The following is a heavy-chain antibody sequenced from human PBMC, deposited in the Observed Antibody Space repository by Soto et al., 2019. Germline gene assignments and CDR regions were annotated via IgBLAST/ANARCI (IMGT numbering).Heavy chain of an antibody. Sequence: LRLSCAASGFSFSNVWMTWVRQAPGKGLECLACINPDGSEKYYVDSVKGRFTVSRDNARNSLYVQMNSLRADDTAVYYCTRDRYSYYDFWSGSLPYYVFGMDVWGQGTTVTVSS. D-gene: IGHD3-3*01. V-gene: IGHV3-7*01. J-gene: IGHJ6*02. CDR2: INPDGSEK. CDR3: TRDRYSYYDFWSGSLPYYVFGMDV. CDR1: GFSFSNVW.